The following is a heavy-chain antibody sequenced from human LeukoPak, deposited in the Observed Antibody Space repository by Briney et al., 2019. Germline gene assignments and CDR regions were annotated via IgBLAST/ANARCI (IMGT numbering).Heavy chain of an antibody. Sequence: GGSLRLSCEASGFTFDDYGMHWVRQAPGKGLEWVSTISWNSASVGYVDSVKGRFTISRDNAKKTLYLQMNSLRPADTALYYCAKDYGYSSSWYDYWGQGTLVTVSS. CDR3: AKDYGYSSSWYDY. D-gene: IGHD6-13*01. J-gene: IGHJ4*02. CDR2: ISWNSASV. CDR1: GFTFDDYG. V-gene: IGHV3-9*01.